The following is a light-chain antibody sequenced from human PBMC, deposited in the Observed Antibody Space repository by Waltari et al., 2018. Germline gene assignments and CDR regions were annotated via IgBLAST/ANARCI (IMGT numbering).Light chain of an antibody. J-gene: IGLJ3*02. Sequence: QSALTQPASVSRSPGQSITISCTGASSDFGDSNPVSWYQHHPDRAPKLIIYEATKRPSGISDRFSGSKSGYTASLTISGLQTEDDADYYCCSYAGSNTLMFGGGTKLTVL. CDR2: EAT. CDR1: SSDFGDSNP. CDR3: CSYAGSNTLM. V-gene: IGLV2-23*01.